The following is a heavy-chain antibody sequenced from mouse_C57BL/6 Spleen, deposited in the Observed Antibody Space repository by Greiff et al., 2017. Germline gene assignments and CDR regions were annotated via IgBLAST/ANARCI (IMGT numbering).Heavy chain of an antibody. CDR2: ISSGGSYT. V-gene: IGHV5-6*01. CDR1: GFTFSSYG. Sequence: EVQVVESGGDLVKPGGSLKLSCAASGFTFSSYGMSWVRQTPDKRLEWVATISSGGSYTYYPDSVKGRFTISRDNAKNTLYLQMSSLKSEDTAMYYCARHELLYFDYWGQGTTLTVSS. J-gene: IGHJ2*01. CDR3: ARHELLYFDY. D-gene: IGHD1-1*01.